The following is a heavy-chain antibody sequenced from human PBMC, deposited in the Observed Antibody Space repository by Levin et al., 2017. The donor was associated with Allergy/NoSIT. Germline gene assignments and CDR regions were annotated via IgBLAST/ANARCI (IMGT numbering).Heavy chain of an antibody. CDR3: ARVAGYSYGYYFDY. J-gene: IGHJ4*02. Sequence: SETLSLTCAVSGGSISSGGYSWSWIRQPPGKGLEWIGNIYLSGSTNDNPSLKSRVTMSVDRSKHPFSLKLSYVTASDTAVYYCARVAGYSYGYYFDYWGPGTLVTVSS. V-gene: IGHV4-30-2*01. CDR1: GGSISSGGYS. D-gene: IGHD5-18*01. CDR2: IYLSGST.